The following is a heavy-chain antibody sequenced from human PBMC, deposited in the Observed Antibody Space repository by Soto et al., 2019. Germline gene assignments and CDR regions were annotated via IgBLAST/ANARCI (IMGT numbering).Heavy chain of an antibody. D-gene: IGHD1-26*01. J-gene: IGHJ3*02. CDR2: IYWNDDK. CDR1: GFSLSTSGVG. V-gene: IGHV2-5*01. Sequence: SGPTLVNPTQTLTLTCTFSGFSLSTSGVGVGWIRQPPGKALEWLALIYWNDDKRYNSSLNNRLTITKDTSNNQVVLTLTNMAPVDTGTYYCAHRYIGTYWGRAFDIRGPGTVVTVS. CDR3: AHRYIGTYWGRAFDI.